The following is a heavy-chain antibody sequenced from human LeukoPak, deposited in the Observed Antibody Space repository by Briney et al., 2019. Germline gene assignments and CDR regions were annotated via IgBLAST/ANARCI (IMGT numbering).Heavy chain of an antibody. J-gene: IGHJ3*02. CDR3: ARDPSAFDI. CDR2: ISSGSTAI. V-gene: IGHV3-48*02. Sequence: GGSLRLSCAASGFTFSRYSMNWVRQAPGKGLEWVAYISSGSTAIYYADSVKGRFTISRDNAKNSLYLQMNSLRDEDTALYYCARDPSAFDIWGQGTMVTVSS. CDR1: GFTFSRYS.